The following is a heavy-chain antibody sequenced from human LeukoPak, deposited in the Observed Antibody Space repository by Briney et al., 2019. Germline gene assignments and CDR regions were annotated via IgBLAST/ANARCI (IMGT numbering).Heavy chain of an antibody. J-gene: IGHJ4*02. CDR3: ARDLPSPGISVAEDY. D-gene: IGHD6-19*01. V-gene: IGHV1-2*06. Sequence: ASVKVSCKASGYTFTGYYMFWLRQAPGQGLEWMGRINPNSGGTNYEQKFQGRVTMTRDTSITTAYMELSSLRSDDTAVYYCARDLPSPGISVAEDYWGQGTLVTVSS. CDR2: INPNSGGT. CDR1: GYTFTGYY.